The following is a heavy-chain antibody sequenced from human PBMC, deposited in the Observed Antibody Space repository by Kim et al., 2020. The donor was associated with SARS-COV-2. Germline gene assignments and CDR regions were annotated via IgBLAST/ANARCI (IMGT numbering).Heavy chain of an antibody. CDR3: ARDLSYLVSMDV. V-gene: IGHV3-48*02. J-gene: IGHJ6*02. Sequence: YYADSVKGRFTISRDNAKNSLYLQMNSLRDEDTAVYYCARDLSYLVSMDVWGQGTTVTVSS. D-gene: IGHD3-22*01.